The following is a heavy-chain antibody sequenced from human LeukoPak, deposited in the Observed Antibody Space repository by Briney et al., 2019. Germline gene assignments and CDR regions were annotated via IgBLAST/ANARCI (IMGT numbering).Heavy chain of an antibody. D-gene: IGHD2-2*01. CDR1: GFTFSIYA. Sequence: GGSLRLSCAASGFTFSIYAMHWVRQAPGKGLEWVAVISYDGSNKYYADSVKGRFTISRDNSKNTLYLQMNSLRAEDTAVYYCARVGPYCSSTIRYVDYWGQGTLVTVSS. V-gene: IGHV3-30-3*01. CDR2: ISYDGSNK. J-gene: IGHJ4*02. CDR3: ARVGPYCSSTIRYVDY.